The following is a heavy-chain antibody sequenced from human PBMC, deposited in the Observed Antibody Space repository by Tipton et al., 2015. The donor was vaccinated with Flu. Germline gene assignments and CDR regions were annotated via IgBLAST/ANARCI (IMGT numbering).Heavy chain of an antibody. D-gene: IGHD3-3*01. J-gene: IGHJ6*03. CDR1: GGSISSYY. CDR2: IYTSGST. Sequence: TLSLTCTVSGGSISSYYWSWIRQPAGKGLEWIGRIYTSGSTNYNPSLKSRVTISVDTSKNQFSLKLSSVTAADTAVYYCARVGPPYYDFWSGYYSRYYYYMDVWGKGTTVTVSS. V-gene: IGHV4-4*07. CDR3: ARVGPPYYDFWSGYYSRYYYYMDV.